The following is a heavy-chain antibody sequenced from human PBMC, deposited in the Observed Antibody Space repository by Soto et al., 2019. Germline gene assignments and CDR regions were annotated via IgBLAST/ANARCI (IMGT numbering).Heavy chain of an antibody. CDR1: GYSFTSHV. Sequence: ASLKVSCKASGYSFTSHVIHWVRQAPGERLEWMGWIKPGTGDTKYLQKLQGRVTISRDTSANIVYMELSSLRSEDTAVYYCARGYYYDSSGYYLDHWVKGTLVTVSS. CDR2: IKPGTGDT. D-gene: IGHD3-22*01. CDR3: ARGYYYDSSGYYLDH. V-gene: IGHV1-3*01. J-gene: IGHJ4*02.